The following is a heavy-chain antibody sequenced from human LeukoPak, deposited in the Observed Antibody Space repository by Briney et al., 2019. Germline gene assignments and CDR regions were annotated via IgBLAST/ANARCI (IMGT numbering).Heavy chain of an antibody. J-gene: IGHJ4*02. D-gene: IGHD3-10*01. CDR3: ARTLTDYYYGSGSYLDY. V-gene: IGHV4-59*08. CDR1: GDSISSYY. CDR2: IYYTGST. Sequence: PSETLSLTCTVSGDSISSYYWSWIRQPPGKGLEWIGYIYYTGSTNYNPSLKSRVTISVDTSKNQFSLRLSSVTAADTAVYYCARTLTDYYYGSGSYLDYWGQGTLVTVSS.